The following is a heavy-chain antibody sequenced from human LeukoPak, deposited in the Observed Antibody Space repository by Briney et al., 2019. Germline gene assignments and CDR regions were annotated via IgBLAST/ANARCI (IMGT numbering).Heavy chain of an antibody. J-gene: IGHJ4*02. V-gene: IGHV4-39*01. CDR3: ARPTFASYSSGYHY. CDR1: GGSISGSSNY. CDR2: THYSENT. D-gene: IGHD3-22*01. Sequence: KASETLSLTCTVSGGSISGSSNYWGWIRQPPGKGLEWIGSTHYSENTYYNPSLKSRVTISVDTSKNQFSLKLTSVTAADTAVYYCARPTFASYSSGYHYWGQGTLVTVSS.